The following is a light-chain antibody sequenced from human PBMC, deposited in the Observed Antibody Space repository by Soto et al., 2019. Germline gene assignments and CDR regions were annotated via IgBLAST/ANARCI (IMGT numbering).Light chain of an antibody. CDR1: QSISSN. Sequence: EIVMTQSPATLSVSPGERATLSCRASQSISSNLAWYQQKPGQAPRLLIYGASTRATGIPARFSGSGPGTEFTLTITSLQSADVAVYYCQQYHNWPPWTFGTGTKVDIK. CDR3: QQYHNWPPWT. J-gene: IGKJ1*01. CDR2: GAS. V-gene: IGKV3-15*01.